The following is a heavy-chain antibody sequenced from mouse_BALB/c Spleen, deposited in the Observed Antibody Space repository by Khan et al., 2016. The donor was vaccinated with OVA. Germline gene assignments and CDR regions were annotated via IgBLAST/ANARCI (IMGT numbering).Heavy chain of an antibody. J-gene: IGHJ2*01. CDR3: ARVYGSDFDY. CDR1: GYSFTGYF. Sequence: EVQLQQSGPELVKPGASVKISCKASGYSFTGYFMNWVMQSHGKSLEWIGRINPHFGETFYNQKFVGKATLTVDESSSTAHMELRSLASEYSAVYYCARVYGSDFDYWGQGTTLTVSS. CDR2: INPHFGET. V-gene: IGHV1-20*02. D-gene: IGHD1-1*01.